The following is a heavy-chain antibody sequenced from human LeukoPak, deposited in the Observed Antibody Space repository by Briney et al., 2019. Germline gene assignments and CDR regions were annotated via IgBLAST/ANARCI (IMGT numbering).Heavy chain of an antibody. CDR3: ARVRYDSGWYDY. CDR2: ITTGGSSI. CDR1: GFTFSAYA. D-gene: IGHD6-19*01. J-gene: IGHJ4*02. Sequence: GGSLRLSCAASGFTFSAYAMAWVRQAPGKGLQCISRITTGGSSIFYADSVKGRFTLSRDNAKNSLYLQMNSLRAEDAAVYYCARVRYDSGWYDYWGQGAQVIVSS. V-gene: IGHV3-48*04.